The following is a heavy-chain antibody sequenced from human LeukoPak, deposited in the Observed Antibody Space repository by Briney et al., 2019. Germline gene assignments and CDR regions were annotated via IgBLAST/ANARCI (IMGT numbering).Heavy chain of an antibody. D-gene: IGHD3-9*01. Sequence: NSSETLSLTCAVYGGSFSGYYWGWIRQPPGKGLEWIGEINHSGSTNYNPSLKSRVTISVDTSKNQFSLKLSSVTAADTAVYYCARDPRYFDWLLKRYYFDYWGQGTLVTVSS. V-gene: IGHV4-34*01. CDR3: ARDPRYFDWLLKRYYFDY. J-gene: IGHJ4*02. CDR2: INHSGST. CDR1: GGSFSGYY.